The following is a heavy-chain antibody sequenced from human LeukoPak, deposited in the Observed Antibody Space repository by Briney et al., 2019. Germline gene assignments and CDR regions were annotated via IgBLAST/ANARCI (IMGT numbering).Heavy chain of an antibody. Sequence: GSSVKVSCKASGGTFSSYAISWVRQAPGQGLEWMGWISAYNGNTNYAQKLQGRVTMTTDTSTSTAYMELRSLRSDDTAVYYCARVDCSSTSCYTVHDYWGQGTLVTVSS. J-gene: IGHJ4*02. CDR2: ISAYNGNT. CDR3: ARVDCSSTSCYTVHDY. CDR1: GGTFSSYA. D-gene: IGHD2-2*02. V-gene: IGHV1-18*01.